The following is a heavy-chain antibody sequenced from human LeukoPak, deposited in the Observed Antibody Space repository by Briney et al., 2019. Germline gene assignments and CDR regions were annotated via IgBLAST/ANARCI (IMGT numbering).Heavy chain of an antibody. J-gene: IGHJ4*02. D-gene: IGHD3-9*01. CDR2: INTNTGNP. V-gene: IGHV7-4-1*02. Sequence: ASVKVSCKASGYTFTGYYMHWVRQAPGQGLEWMGWINTNTGNPTYAQGFTGRFVFSLDTSVSTAYLQISSLKAEDTAVYYCARVGQAILTGLDYWGQGTLVTVSS. CDR3: ARVGQAILTGLDY. CDR1: GYTFTGYY.